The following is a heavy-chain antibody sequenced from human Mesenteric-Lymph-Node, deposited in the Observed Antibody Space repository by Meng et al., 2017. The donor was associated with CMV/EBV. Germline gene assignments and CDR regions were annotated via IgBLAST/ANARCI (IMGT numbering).Heavy chain of an antibody. CDR2: INPNSGGT. Sequence: KASGYTFTGYYMHWGRQAPGQGLEWMGRINPNSGGTNYAQKFQGRVTMTRDTSISTAYMELSRLRSDDTAVYYCARAGSGYAPNFDYWGQGTLVTVSS. CDR1: GYTFTGYY. D-gene: IGHD5-12*01. J-gene: IGHJ4*02. V-gene: IGHV1-2*06. CDR3: ARAGSGYAPNFDY.